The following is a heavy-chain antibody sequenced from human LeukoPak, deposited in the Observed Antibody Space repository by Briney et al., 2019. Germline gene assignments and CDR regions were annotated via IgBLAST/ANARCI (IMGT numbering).Heavy chain of an antibody. CDR1: GFTFSDYY. J-gene: IGHJ4*02. CDR2: ISSSSSYT. CDR3: ARGSSWQNGDREFDY. D-gene: IGHD6-13*01. Sequence: SGGSLRLSCAASGFTFSDYYMSWIRQAPGKGLEWVSYISSSSSYTNYADSVKGRFTISRDNAKNSLYLQMNSLRAEDTAVYYCARGSSWQNGDREFDYWGQGTLVTVSS. V-gene: IGHV3-11*06.